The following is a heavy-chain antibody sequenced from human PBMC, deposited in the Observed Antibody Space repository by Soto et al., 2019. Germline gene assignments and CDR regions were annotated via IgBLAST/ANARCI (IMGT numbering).Heavy chain of an antibody. CDR1: GFTFSGSA. CDR2: IRSKANSYAT. CDR3: TKQPQGTAMVDY. D-gene: IGHD5-18*01. J-gene: IGHJ4*02. V-gene: IGHV3-73*01. Sequence: LRLSCAASGFTFSGSAMHWVRQASGKGLEWVGRIRSKANSYATAYAASVKGRFTISRDDSKNTAYLQMNSLKTEDTAVYYCTKQPQGTAMVDYWGQGTLVTVSS.